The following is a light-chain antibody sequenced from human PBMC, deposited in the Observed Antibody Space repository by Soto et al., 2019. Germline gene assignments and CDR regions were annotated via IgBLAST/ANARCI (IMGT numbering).Light chain of an antibody. J-gene: IGKJ2*01. CDR3: EQYGTSPLYA. Sequence: DIVLTQSPGTLSVSPGESVTLSCRASQSVGSSFLGWYQQKPGQAPRLVLYAASRRATSIPDRFSGSGSGTDFTFTISRLEPEDVAVYYCEQYGTSPLYAFGQGTKVEIK. CDR2: AAS. V-gene: IGKV3-20*01. CDR1: QSVGSSF.